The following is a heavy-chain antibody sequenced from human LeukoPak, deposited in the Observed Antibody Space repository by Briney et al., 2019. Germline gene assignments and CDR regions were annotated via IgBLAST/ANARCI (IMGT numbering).Heavy chain of an antibody. CDR3: ASDIAAAGHDAFDI. V-gene: IGHV3-30-3*01. J-gene: IGHJ3*02. D-gene: IGHD6-13*01. CDR2: ISYDGSNK. Sequence: GGSLRLSCAASGFTFSSYAMHWVRQAPGKGLEWVAVISYDGSNKYYADSVKGRFTISRDNSKNTLYLQMNSLRAEDTAVYYCASDIAAAGHDAFDIWGQGTMVTVSS. CDR1: GFTFSSYA.